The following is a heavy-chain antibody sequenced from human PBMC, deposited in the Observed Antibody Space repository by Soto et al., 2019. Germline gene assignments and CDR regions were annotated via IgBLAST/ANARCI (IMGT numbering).Heavy chain of an antibody. D-gene: IGHD3-10*01. CDR2: IIPIFGTA. J-gene: IGHJ6*02. CDR3: AEGGTSTMIRGVMYYSGMDV. V-gene: IGHV1-69*01. Sequence: QVQLVQSGAAEKKPGFSVKVSCKASGGTFSSYAISWVRQAPGQGLEWMGGIIPIFGTANYAQKCQGRVTILADEPTSPVYMELSRLRSEDTAVYFCAEGGTSTMIRGVMYYSGMDVWGQGTTVTVSS. CDR1: GGTFSSYA.